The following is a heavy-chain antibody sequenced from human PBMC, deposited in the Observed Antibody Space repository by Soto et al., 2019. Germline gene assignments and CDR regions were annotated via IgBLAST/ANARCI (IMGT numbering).Heavy chain of an antibody. CDR2: INHSGSN. Sequence: QVQLQQWGAGLLKPSETLSLTCAGYGGSFSGYYWTWIRQPPGTGQVWIGEINHSGSNNYNPSLKSRVTISVHTSKHLFSLTLTSVTAANTALYYCARDKITLLFDNWGQATLVTVSS. V-gene: IGHV4-34*01. D-gene: IGHD3-10*01. CDR1: GGSFSGYY. CDR3: ARDKITLLFDN. J-gene: IGHJ4*02.